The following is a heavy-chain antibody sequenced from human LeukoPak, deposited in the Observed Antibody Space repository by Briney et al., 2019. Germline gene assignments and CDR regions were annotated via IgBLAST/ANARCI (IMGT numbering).Heavy chain of an antibody. Sequence: SETLSLTCTVSGGSISSGDYYWSWIRQPPGKGLEWIGYIYYSGSTYYNPSLKSRVTISVDTSKNQFSLKLSSVTAADTAVYYCARDRGWNPHYFDYWSQGTLVTVSS. CDR2: IYYSGST. D-gene: IGHD1-1*01. V-gene: IGHV4-30-4*01. J-gene: IGHJ4*02. CDR1: GGSISSGDYY. CDR3: ARDRGWNPHYFDY.